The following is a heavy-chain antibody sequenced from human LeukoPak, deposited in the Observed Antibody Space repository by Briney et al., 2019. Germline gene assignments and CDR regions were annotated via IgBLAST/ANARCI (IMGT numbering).Heavy chain of an antibody. CDR1: GFTFSSYG. J-gene: IGHJ4*02. CDR3: AKDLIVGNGY. D-gene: IGHD2-15*01. Sequence: GGSLRLSCEASGFTFSSYGMNWVRQAPRKGLEWVSSISGSGDSTYYADSVKGRFTISRDNSKNTLYLQMNSLRAEDTAVYYCAKDLIVGNGYWGQGTLVTVSS. V-gene: IGHV3-23*01. CDR2: ISGSGDST.